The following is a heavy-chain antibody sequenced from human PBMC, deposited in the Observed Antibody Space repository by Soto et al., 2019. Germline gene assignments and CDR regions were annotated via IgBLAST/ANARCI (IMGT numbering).Heavy chain of an antibody. CDR2: FHSAGGT. D-gene: IGHD5-12*01. J-gene: IGHJ4*02. CDR3: ARHWFATSDDFDY. Sequence: QLQLQESGPGLVKPSETLSLTCSVSGGSISSSSSYWGWIRQPPGKGLEWIGSFHSAGGTYYNASLKSRVTISVDTSKNHFSLKLSTLTAADTAVYFCARHWFATSDDFDYWGQGALVTVSS. V-gene: IGHV4-39*01. CDR1: GGSISSSSSY.